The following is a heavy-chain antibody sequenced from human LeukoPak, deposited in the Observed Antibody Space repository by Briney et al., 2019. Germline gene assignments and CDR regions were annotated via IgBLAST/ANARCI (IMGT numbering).Heavy chain of an antibody. CDR2: ITRNSCRT. D-gene: IGHD1-26*01. CDR1: GFTFTHCR. Sequence: PGCSVRLSCAGSGFTFTHCRLHWVRQAARQGLAWVSSITRNSCRTHYLDFVRGRFPIFSDPFNNTLYLQMTSLGDEDTAVYYCAKGTRVGVTTPSDSWGQGTLVTVSS. J-gene: IGHJ4*02. CDR3: AKGTRVGVTTPSDS. V-gene: IGHV3-23*01.